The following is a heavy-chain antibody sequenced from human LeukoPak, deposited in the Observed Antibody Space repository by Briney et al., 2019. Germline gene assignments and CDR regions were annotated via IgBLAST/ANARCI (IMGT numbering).Heavy chain of an antibody. CDR1: GFTFSSYA. CDR2: ISYDGSNK. V-gene: IGHV3-30-3*01. CDR3: AREMITFGGVIVYFDY. J-gene: IGHJ4*02. D-gene: IGHD3-16*02. Sequence: PGGSLRLSCAASGFTFSSYAMHWVRQAPGKGLEWVAVISYDGSNKYYADSVKGRFTISRDNSKNTLYLQMNSLRAEDTAVYYCAREMITFGGVIVYFDYWGQGTLVTVSS.